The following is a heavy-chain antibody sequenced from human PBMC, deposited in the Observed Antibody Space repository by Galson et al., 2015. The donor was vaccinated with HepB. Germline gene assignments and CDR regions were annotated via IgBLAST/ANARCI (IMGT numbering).Heavy chain of an antibody. D-gene: IGHD2-21*01. CDR2: ISTSSDYT. V-gene: IGHV3-11*06. Sequence: SLRLSCAASGFRFSDYYMAWIRQAPGKGLEWISYISTSSDYTNYADSVKGRFTISRDNAQNSLFLQMNTLRVEDTAVYYCDRDLRPHCGTRCYLTFDYWGQGILVTVPS. J-gene: IGHJ4*02. CDR3: DRDLRPHCGTRCYLTFDY. CDR1: GFRFSDYY.